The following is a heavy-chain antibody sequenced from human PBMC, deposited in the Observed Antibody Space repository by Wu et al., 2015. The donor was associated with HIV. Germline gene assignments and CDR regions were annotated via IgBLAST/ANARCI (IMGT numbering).Heavy chain of an antibody. V-gene: IGHV1-69*13. CDR2: IIPIFGTA. J-gene: IGHJ4*02. D-gene: IGHD3-22*01. CDR1: GGTFSSYA. CDR3: ARDGPYYYDSSGYYLYYFVL. Sequence: QVQLVQSGAEVKKPGSSVKVSCKASGGTFSSYAISWVRQAPGQGLEWMGRIIPIFGTANYAQKFQGRVTITADESTSTAYMELSSLRSEDTAVYYCARDGPYYYDSSGYYLYYFVLLGSEGTLVTVSS.